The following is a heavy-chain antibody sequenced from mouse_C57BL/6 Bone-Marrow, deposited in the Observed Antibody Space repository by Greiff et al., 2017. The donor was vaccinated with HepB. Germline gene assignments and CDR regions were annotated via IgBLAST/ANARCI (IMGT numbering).Heavy chain of an antibody. V-gene: IGHV1-69*01. Sequence: VQLQQPGAELVMPGASVKLSCKASGYTFTSYWMHWVKQRPGQGLEWIGEIDPSDSYTNYNQKFKGKSTLTVDKASSTAYMQLSSLTSEDSAVSYWARRVLAWFAYWGQGTLVTVSA. J-gene: IGHJ3*01. CDR3: ARRVLAWFAY. D-gene: IGHD5-1*01. CDR2: IDPSDSYT. CDR1: GYTFTSYW.